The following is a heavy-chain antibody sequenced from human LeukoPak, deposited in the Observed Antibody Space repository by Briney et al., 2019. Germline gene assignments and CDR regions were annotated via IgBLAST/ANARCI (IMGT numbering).Heavy chain of an antibody. CDR1: GFTFSTYW. CDR2: INSDGSST. Sequence: PGGALRLSCAASGFTFSTYWMHWVREAPGKGLVWVSRINSDGSSTSYADSVKGRFTISRDNAKNTLSLQLNNLRAEDTAVYYCARDRGYAFDIWGQGTMVTVSS. CDR3: ARDRGYAFDI. V-gene: IGHV3-74*01. J-gene: IGHJ3*02. D-gene: IGHD5-12*01.